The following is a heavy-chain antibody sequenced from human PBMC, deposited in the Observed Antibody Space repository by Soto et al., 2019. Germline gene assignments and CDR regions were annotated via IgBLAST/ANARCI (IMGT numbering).Heavy chain of an antibody. V-gene: IGHV3-23*01. CDR2: IGSGDT. J-gene: IGHJ3*02. CDR3: ANDRKSYNSVWDPFDI. CDR1: GFTFSHYA. Sequence: GGSLRLSCAASGFTFSHYAMSWVRQAPGKGLEWVSGIGSGDTYYADSVEGRFTISRDNSRSTVLLQMNSLRAEDTAVYYCANDRKSYNSVWDPFDIWSQGTMVTVSS. D-gene: IGHD3-10*01.